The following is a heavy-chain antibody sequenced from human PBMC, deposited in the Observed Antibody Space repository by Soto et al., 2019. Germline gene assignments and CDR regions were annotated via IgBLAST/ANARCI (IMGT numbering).Heavy chain of an antibody. Sequence: PGGSLGLSCAASGFIFSHYAMGWVRQAPGKGLEWVSSISDSGGTSYDAASVKGRFTISRDNSKNTLYLQMNSRRAEDTVIYYGAKRPRALLTFDYWGQGTLVTVSS. D-gene: IGHD1-26*01. CDR3: AKRPRALLTFDY. CDR2: ISDSGGTS. CDR1: GFIFSHYA. V-gene: IGHV3-23*01. J-gene: IGHJ4*02.